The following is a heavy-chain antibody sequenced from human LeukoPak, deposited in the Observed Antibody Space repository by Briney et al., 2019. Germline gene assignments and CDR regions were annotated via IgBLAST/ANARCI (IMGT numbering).Heavy chain of an antibody. Sequence: GGSLRLSCAASGFTFSSYWMSWVRQAPGKGLEWVANIKQDGSEKYYVDSVKSRFTISRDNAKNSLYLQMNSLRAEDTAVYYCARVLSIAAAGTSSYFDYWGQGTLVTVSS. CDR1: GFTFSSYW. V-gene: IGHV3-7*01. D-gene: IGHD6-13*01. CDR2: IKQDGSEK. CDR3: ARVLSIAAAGTSSYFDY. J-gene: IGHJ4*02.